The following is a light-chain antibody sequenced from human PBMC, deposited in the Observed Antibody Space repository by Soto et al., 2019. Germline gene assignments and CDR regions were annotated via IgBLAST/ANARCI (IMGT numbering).Light chain of an antibody. Sequence: EIMLTQSPATLSLSPGERATLSCRASQSISSNLAWYQQKPGLAPRLLIYDASKRATGIPARFSGSGSGTDFTLTISSLEPEDFAVYYCQQRSNWPPWYTFGQGTKLEI. CDR1: QSISSN. CDR2: DAS. J-gene: IGKJ2*01. V-gene: IGKV3-11*01. CDR3: QQRSNWPPWYT.